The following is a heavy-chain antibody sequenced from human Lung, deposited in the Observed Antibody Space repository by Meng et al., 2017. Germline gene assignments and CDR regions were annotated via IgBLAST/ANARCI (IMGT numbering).Heavy chain of an antibody. J-gene: IGHJ4*02. CDR1: GGSFSDYY. Sequence: HVLLLQCGAGMLKPSETLSLTGVVSGGSFSDYYWSWIRQPPGKGLEWIGEINHSGSTNYHPSLESRATISVDTSQNNLSLKLSSVTAADSAVYYCARGPTTMAHDFDYWGQGTLVTVSS. CDR3: ARGPTTMAHDFDY. CDR2: INHSGST. V-gene: IGHV4-34*01. D-gene: IGHD4-11*01.